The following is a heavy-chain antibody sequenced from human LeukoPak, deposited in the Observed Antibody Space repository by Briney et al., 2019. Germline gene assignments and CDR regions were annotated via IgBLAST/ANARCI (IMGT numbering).Heavy chain of an antibody. J-gene: IGHJ4*02. CDR1: GFTFSSYA. V-gene: IGHV3-30-3*01. Sequence: GGSLRLSCAASGFTFSSYAMHWDRQAPGKGLEWVAVISYDGSNKYYADSMKGRFTISRDNSKNTLYLQMNSLRAEDTAVYYCAKDSAGYGDPNFGNWGQGTLVTVSS. CDR3: AKDSAGYGDPNFGN. CDR2: ISYDGSNK. D-gene: IGHD4-17*01.